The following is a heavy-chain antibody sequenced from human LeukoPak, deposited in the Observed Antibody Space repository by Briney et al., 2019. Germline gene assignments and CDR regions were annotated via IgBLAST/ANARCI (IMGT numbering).Heavy chain of an antibody. CDR3: ARDWIRSGPNWFDP. CDR2: ISSSSSTI. J-gene: IGHJ5*02. CDR1: GFTFSSYS. V-gene: IGHV3-48*01. D-gene: IGHD5-18*01. Sequence: GGSLRLSCAASGFTFSSYSMNWVRQAPGKGLEWVSYISSSSSTIYYADSVKGRFTISRDNAKNSLYLQMNSLRAEDTAVYYCARDWIRSGPNWFDPWGQGTLVTVSS.